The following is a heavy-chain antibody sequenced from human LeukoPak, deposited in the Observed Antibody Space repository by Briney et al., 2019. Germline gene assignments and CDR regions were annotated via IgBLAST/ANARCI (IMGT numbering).Heavy chain of an antibody. CDR1: GFSVSSTW. D-gene: IGHD1-26*01. J-gene: IGHJ4*02. V-gene: IGHV3-66*03. Sequence: GGSLRLSCEASGFSVSSTWMSWVRQAPGKGLEWVSIMYGRGTTSHADSVKGRFTVSRDNAKNILYLQMNSLRADDTAVYYCARDRLAGATYFDSWGQGTLVTVSS. CDR3: ARDRLAGATYFDS. CDR2: MYGRGTT.